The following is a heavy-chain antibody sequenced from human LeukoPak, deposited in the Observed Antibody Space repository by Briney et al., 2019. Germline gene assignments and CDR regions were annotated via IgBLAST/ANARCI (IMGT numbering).Heavy chain of an antibody. D-gene: IGHD3-22*01. CDR1: GYSISSGYY. Sequence: SETLSLTCAVSGYSISSGYYWGWIRQPPGKGLEWIGSIYHGGSTYYNPSLKSRVTISVDTSRNQFSLKLSSVTAADTAVYYCAGISSGYYYYFDYWGQGTLVTVSP. CDR3: AGISSGYYYYFDY. CDR2: IYHGGST. V-gene: IGHV4-38-2*01. J-gene: IGHJ4*02.